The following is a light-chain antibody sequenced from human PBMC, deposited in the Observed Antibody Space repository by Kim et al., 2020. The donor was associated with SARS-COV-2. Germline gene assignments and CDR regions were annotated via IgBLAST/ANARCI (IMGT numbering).Light chain of an antibody. Sequence: LSVSPGERAALSCRASQSVNNNLAWYQQKPGQAPRLLIHGAFTRATGIPARFSGSGSGTEFTLTISSLQSEDFAVYYCQQYYIWYTFGQGTKLEI. V-gene: IGKV3-15*01. CDR2: GAF. CDR3: QQYYIWYT. CDR1: QSVNNN. J-gene: IGKJ2*01.